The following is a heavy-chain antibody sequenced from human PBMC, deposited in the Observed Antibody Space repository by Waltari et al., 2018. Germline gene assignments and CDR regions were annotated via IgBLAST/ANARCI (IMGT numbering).Heavy chain of an antibody. V-gene: IGHV1-24*01. J-gene: IGHJ4*02. Sequence: QVQLVQSGAEVKKPGDSVKVSCKVSGSSLTELSMHWVRQAPGKGLEWMGGFDPEDGETIYAQKFQGRVTMTEDTSTDTAYMELSSLRSEDTAVYYCATLEYSSSSFDYWGQGTLVTVSS. D-gene: IGHD6-6*01. CDR3: ATLEYSSSSFDY. CDR2: FDPEDGET. CDR1: GSSLTELS.